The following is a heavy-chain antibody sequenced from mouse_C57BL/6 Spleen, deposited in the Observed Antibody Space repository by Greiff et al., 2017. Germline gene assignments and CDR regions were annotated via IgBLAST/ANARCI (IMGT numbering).Heavy chain of an antibody. CDR1: GYAFSSSW. J-gene: IGHJ2*01. V-gene: IGHV1-82*01. Sequence: VQGVESGPELVKPGASVKISCKASGYAFSSSWMNWVKQRPGKGLEWIGRIYPGDGDTNYNGKFKGKATLTADKSSSTAYMQLSSLTSEDSAVYFCARGDGYPYYFDYWGQGTTLTVSS. CDR2: IYPGDGDT. CDR3: ARGDGYPYYFDY. D-gene: IGHD2-3*01.